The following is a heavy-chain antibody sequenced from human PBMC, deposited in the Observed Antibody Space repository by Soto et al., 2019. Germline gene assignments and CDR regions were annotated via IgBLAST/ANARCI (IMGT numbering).Heavy chain of an antibody. CDR3: AKAPYCSSISCRRRGYYYMDV. J-gene: IGHJ6*03. Sequence: GGSLRLSCAASGFTFSSYAMSWVRQAPGKGLEWVSAISGSGGSTYYADSVKGRFTISRDNSKNTLYLQMNSLRAEDTAVYYCAKAPYCSSISCRRRGYYYMDVWGKGTTVTVSS. CDR1: GFTFSSYA. CDR2: ISGSGGST. D-gene: IGHD2-2*01. V-gene: IGHV3-23*01.